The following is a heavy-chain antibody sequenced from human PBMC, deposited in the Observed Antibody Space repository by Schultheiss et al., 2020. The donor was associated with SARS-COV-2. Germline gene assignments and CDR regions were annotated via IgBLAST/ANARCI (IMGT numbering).Heavy chain of an antibody. V-gene: IGHV3-15*01. Sequence: GGSLRLSCTASGFSLGDHAMSWVRQAPGKGLEWVGRIKSKTDGGTTDYAAPVKGRFTISRDDSKNTLYLQMNSLKTEDTAVYYCTTDDGRAVAGPSYWGQGTLVTVSS. D-gene: IGHD6-19*01. CDR1: GFSLGDHA. CDR2: IKSKTDGGTT. CDR3: TTDDGRAVAGPSY. J-gene: IGHJ4*02.